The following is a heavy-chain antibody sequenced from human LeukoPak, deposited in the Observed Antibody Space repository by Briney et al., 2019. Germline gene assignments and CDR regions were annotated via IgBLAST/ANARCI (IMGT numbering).Heavy chain of an antibody. V-gene: IGHV1-46*01. CDR2: INPSGGTT. J-gene: IGHJ4*02. CDR3: AREGSISTVQIDY. CDR1: GYTFSSYY. Sequence: ASVKVSRKASGYTFSSYYMNWVRQAPGQGLEWMGVINPSGGTTTYAQKFQGRVTMTRDTSTSTVYMELSSLRSEDTAVYYCAREGSISTVQIDYWGQGTLVTVSP. D-gene: IGHD2-21*01.